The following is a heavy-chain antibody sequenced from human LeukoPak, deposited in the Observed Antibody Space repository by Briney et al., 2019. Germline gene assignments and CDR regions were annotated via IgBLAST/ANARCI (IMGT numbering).Heavy chain of an antibody. D-gene: IGHD6-19*01. Sequence: GESLKISCKGSGYSFTSYWIDWVRQMPGKGLEWMGIIYPGDSDTRYSPSFQGQVTISADKSISTAYLQWSSLKASDTAMYYCARAGYSSGWYSNKGNWFDPWGQGTLVTVSS. CDR3: ARAGYSSGWYSNKGNWFDP. CDR2: IYPGDSDT. J-gene: IGHJ5*02. CDR1: GYSFTSYW. V-gene: IGHV5-51*01.